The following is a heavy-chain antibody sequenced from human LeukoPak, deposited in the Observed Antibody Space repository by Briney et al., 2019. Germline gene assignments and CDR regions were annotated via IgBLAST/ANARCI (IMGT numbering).Heavy chain of an antibody. Sequence: GGSLRLSCAASGFTVSSNYMSWVRQAPGKGLEWVSVIYSGGSAYYADSVKGRFTISRDNSKNTLYLQMNGLRAEDTAVYYCARGVGSGYYGYWGQGTLVTVSS. CDR1: GFTVSSNY. J-gene: IGHJ4*02. D-gene: IGHD3-22*01. V-gene: IGHV3-53*01. CDR2: IYSGGSA. CDR3: ARGVGSGYYGY.